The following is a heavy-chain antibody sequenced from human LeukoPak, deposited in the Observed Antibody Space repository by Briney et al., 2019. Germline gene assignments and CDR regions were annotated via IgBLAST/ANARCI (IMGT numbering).Heavy chain of an antibody. Sequence: SETLSLTCTVSGGSISSSSYYWGWIRQPPGTGLEWIGSIYYSGSTYYNPSLKSRVTISVDTSKNQFSLKLSSVTAADTAVYYCARLDSSGDDYWGQGTLVTVSS. CDR1: GGSISSSSYY. J-gene: IGHJ4*02. CDR2: IYYSGST. V-gene: IGHV4-39*07. CDR3: ARLDSSGDDY. D-gene: IGHD6-25*01.